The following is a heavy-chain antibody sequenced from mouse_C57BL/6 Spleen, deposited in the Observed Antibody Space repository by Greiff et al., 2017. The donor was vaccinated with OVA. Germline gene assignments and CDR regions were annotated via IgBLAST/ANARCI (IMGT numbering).Heavy chain of an antibody. CDR3: ARGQDGNFDY. CDR1: GYSITSGYY. Sequence: EVQLQQSGPGLVKPSQSLSLTCSVTGYSITSGYYWNWIRQFPGNKLEWMGYISYDGSNNYNPSLKNRISITRDTSKNQFFLKLNSVTTEDTATYNCARGQDGNFDYWGQGTTLTVSS. CDR2: ISYDGSN. V-gene: IGHV3-6*01. D-gene: IGHD2-1*01. J-gene: IGHJ2*01.